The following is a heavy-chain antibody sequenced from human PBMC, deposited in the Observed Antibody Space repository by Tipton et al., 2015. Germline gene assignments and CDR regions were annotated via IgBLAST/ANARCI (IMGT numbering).Heavy chain of an antibody. Sequence: TLSLTCDVSGYSISSGYYWGWIRQPPGKGLEWIGSIFHSGSTFYNPSLESRVTMSRDTSKNQFSLKLTSVTAADTAVYYCACQDYDSLTRDYQTVDYWGQGTLVTVSS. V-gene: IGHV4-38-2*01. CDR3: ACQDYDSLTRDYQTVDY. CDR1: GYSISSGYY. J-gene: IGHJ4*02. CDR2: IFHSGST. D-gene: IGHD3-9*01.